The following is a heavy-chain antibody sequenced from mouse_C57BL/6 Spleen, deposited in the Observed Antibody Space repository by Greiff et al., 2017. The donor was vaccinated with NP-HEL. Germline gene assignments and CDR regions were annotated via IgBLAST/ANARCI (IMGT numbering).Heavy chain of an antibody. CDR1: GYTFTSYW. CDR2: INPSNGGT. CDR3: ARRGDGYYVDYFDY. Sequence: QVHVKQPGTELVKPGASVKLSCKASGYTFTSYWMHWVKQRPGQGLEWIGNINPSNGGTNYNEKFKSKATLTVDKSSSTAYMQLSSLTSEDSAVYYCARRGDGYYVDYFDYWGQGTTLTVSS. V-gene: IGHV1-53*01. J-gene: IGHJ2*01. D-gene: IGHD2-3*01.